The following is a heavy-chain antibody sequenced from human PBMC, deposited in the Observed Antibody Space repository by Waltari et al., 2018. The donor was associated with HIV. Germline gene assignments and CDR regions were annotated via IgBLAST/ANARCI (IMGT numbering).Heavy chain of an antibody. CDR1: GFIFTDFA. J-gene: IGHJ3*01. V-gene: IGHV3-23*01. CDR2: IRGGGET. CDR3: VKDSGRAADVFDL. Sequence: QLLESGGGLVEPGRSLRLSCAASGFIFTDFAMDWVRQAPGKGLEWVSAIRGGGETFYADSVKGRFTISRDNSKNTLYLQMNSLRADDAAVYYCVKDSGRAADVFDLWGQGTMVTVSS. D-gene: IGHD3-10*01.